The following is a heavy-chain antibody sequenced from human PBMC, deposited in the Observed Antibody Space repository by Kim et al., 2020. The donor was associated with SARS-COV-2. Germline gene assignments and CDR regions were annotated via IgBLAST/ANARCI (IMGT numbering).Heavy chain of an antibody. CDR1: GGSFSGYY. D-gene: IGHD4-17*01. CDR3: ARGPRGDGDYVHYYYYYMDV. CDR2: INHSGST. J-gene: IGHJ6*03. V-gene: IGHV4-34*01. Sequence: SETLSLTCAVYGGSFSGYYWSWIRQPPGKGLEWIGEINHSGSTNYNPSLKSRVTISVDTSKNQFSLKLSSVTAADTAVYYCARGPRGDGDYVHYYYYYMDVWGKGTTVTVSS.